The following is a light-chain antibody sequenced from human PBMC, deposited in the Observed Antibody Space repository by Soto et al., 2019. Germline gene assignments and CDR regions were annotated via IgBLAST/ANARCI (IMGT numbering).Light chain of an antibody. CDR1: QSISSY. J-gene: IGKJ1*01. Sequence: MTQSPSLLSASTGDRVTISCRMSQSISSYLNWYQQKPGKAPKLLIYAASSLQSGVPSRFSGSGSATDFTLTISSLQPEDFATYYCQQSYSTPRTFGQVTMVDIK. CDR2: AAS. CDR3: QQSYSTPRT. V-gene: IGKV1-39*01.